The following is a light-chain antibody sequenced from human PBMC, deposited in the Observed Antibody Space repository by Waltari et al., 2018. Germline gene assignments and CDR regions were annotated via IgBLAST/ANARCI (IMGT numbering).Light chain of an antibody. Sequence: DVVMTQSPLSLPVTLGQPASISCSSMQSLVYGDGHTYLHWFQQRPGHSPRRLIYKVSSRVSGVPDRFSGSGSGTEFTLKISRVEAEDVGVYYCMQGTHWPPAFGPGTKVDIK. J-gene: IGKJ3*01. CDR1: QSLVYGDGHTY. CDR3: MQGTHWPPA. CDR2: KVS. V-gene: IGKV2-30*01.